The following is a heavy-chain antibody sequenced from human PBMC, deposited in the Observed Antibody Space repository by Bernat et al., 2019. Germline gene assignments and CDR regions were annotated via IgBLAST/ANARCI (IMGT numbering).Heavy chain of an antibody. D-gene: IGHD1-26*01. Sequence: QVQLQESGPGLVKPSETLSLTCAVSGYSISSGYYWGWIRQPPGKGLEWIGSIYHSGSTYYNPSLKSRVTISVDTSKNQFSLKLSSVTAADTAVYYCAGAPAQRGELRGLNWFDPWGQGTLVTVSS. CDR3: AGAPAQRGELRGLNWFDP. CDR1: GYSISSGYY. V-gene: IGHV4-38-2*01. CDR2: IYHSGST. J-gene: IGHJ5*02.